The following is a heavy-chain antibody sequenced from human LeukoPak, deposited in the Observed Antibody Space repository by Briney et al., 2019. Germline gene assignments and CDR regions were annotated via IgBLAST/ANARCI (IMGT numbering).Heavy chain of an antibody. J-gene: IGHJ4*02. V-gene: IGHV1-58*02. CDR1: GFTFSSSA. CDR2: IVVGSGHT. CDR3: AAAPKGYSSSNSCRGDYIGY. Sequence: TSVKVSCKASGFTFSSSAMQWVRQARGQRLEWIGWIVVGSGHTNYAQSFQERVTITRDMSTSTAYMELSSLRSEDTAVYYCAAAPKGYSSSNSCRGDYIGYWGQGTLVTVSS. D-gene: IGHD2-2*01.